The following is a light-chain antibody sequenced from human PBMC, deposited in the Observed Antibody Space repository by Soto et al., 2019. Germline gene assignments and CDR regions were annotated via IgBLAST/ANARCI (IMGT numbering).Light chain of an antibody. J-gene: IGLJ2*01. CDR3: ATWDGSLPGEV. CDR2: EVT. Sequence: QSVLTQPASVSGSPGQSITISCTGTSGDIGGYNYVSWYQQHPGKAPKLLISEVTNRPSGVSNRFSGSKSGNTASLTISGLQAEDEADYYCATWDGSLPGEVFGGGTKLTVL. V-gene: IGLV2-14*01. CDR1: SGDIGGYNY.